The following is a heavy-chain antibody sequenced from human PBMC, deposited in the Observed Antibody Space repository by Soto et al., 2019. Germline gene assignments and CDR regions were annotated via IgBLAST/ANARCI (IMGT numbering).Heavy chain of an antibody. V-gene: IGHV1-69*08. CDR3: ARDSVVEMATGGLDY. Sequence: QVQLVQSGAEVKKPGSSVKVSCKASGGTFSSYTISWVRQAPGQGLEWMGRIIPILGIANYAQKFQGRVTITADESTSTAYMELSSLRSEDTAVYYCARDSVVEMATGGLDYWGQGTLVTVSS. CDR1: GGTFSSYT. J-gene: IGHJ4*02. CDR2: IIPILGIA. D-gene: IGHD5-12*01.